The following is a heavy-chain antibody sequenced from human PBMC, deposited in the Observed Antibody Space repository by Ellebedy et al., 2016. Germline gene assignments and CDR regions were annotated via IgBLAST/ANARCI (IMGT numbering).Heavy chain of an antibody. Sequence: GGSLRLSCAASGFTFSNYWMHWVRQAPGKGLVWVSRINVDGRYTAYADSVKGRFTISRDNSKNTLYLQMNSLRAEDTAVYYCARDRGGIGVNDADYFDYWGQGTLVTVSS. CDR3: ARDRGGIGVNDADYFDY. CDR1: GFTFSNYW. J-gene: IGHJ4*02. D-gene: IGHD5/OR15-5a*01. CDR2: INVDGRYT. V-gene: IGHV3-74*01.